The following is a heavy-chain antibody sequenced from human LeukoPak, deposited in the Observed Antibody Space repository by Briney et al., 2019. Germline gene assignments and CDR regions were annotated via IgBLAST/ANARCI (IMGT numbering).Heavy chain of an antibody. V-gene: IGHV4-59*01. CDR1: GGSISSYY. CDR2: LYYSGST. J-gene: IGHJ4*02. D-gene: IGHD6-6*01. CDR3: ARRHVEYSSSSDSYYFDY. Sequence: SETLSLTCTVSGGSISSYYWTWIRQPPGKGLEWIGSLYYSGSTNYNPSLKSRVTISVDTSKNQFSLKLSSVTAADTAVYYCARRHVEYSSSSDSYYFDYWGQGTLVTVSS.